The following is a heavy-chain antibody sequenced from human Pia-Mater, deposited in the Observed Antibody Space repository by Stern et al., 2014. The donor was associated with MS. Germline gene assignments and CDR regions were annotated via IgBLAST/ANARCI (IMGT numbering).Heavy chain of an antibody. Sequence: ESGPALVKPTQTLTLTCTFSGFSLSTSGMCVSWIRQPPGKALELVALIDWDDDKYYSTSLKTRLIISKDTSKNQVVLTMTNMDPVDTATYYCARSRRGRFGELSHWGQGTLVTVSS. V-gene: IGHV2-70*01. CDR1: GFSLSTSGMC. D-gene: IGHD3-10*01. CDR3: ARSRRGRFGELSH. CDR2: IDWDDDK. J-gene: IGHJ4*02.